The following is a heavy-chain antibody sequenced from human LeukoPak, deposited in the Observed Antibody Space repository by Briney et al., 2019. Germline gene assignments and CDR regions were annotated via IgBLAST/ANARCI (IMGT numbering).Heavy chain of an antibody. J-gene: IGHJ6*03. Sequence: SETLSLTCTVSGGSISSGSYYWSWIRQPPGKGLEWIGYIYYSGSTNYNPSLKSRVTISVDTSKNQFSLKLSSVTAADTAVYYCARVTYYYDTSGYYDYYYYYYMDVWGKGTTVTISS. D-gene: IGHD3-22*01. CDR2: IYYSGST. CDR3: ARVTYYYDTSGYYDYYYYYYMDV. CDR1: GGSISSGSYY. V-gene: IGHV4-61*01.